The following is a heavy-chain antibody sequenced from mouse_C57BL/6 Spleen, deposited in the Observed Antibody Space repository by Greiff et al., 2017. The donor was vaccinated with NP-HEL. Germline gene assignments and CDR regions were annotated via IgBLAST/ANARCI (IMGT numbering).Heavy chain of an antibody. CDR3: ARSLLRYPRYYFDY. J-gene: IGHJ2*01. V-gene: IGHV1-18*01. Sequence: EVQLQQSGPELVKPGASVKIPCKASGYTFTDYNMDWVKQSHGQSLEWIGDINPNNGGTIYNQKFKGKATLTVDKSSSTAYMELRSLTSEDTAVYYCARSLLRYPRYYFDYWGQGTTLTVSS. CDR1: GYTFTDYN. CDR2: INPNNGGT. D-gene: IGHD1-1*01.